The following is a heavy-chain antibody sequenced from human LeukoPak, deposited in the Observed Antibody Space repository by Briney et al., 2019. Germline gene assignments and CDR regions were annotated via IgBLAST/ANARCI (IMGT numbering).Heavy chain of an antibody. CDR1: GGSISSYY. D-gene: IGHD3-22*01. Sequence: SETLSLTCTVSGGSISSYYWSWIRQPPGKGLEWIGYLYYSGSTNYNPSLKSRVTISVDTSKNQFSLKLSSVTAADTAVYYCARGTYYYDSSGYYGAFDIWGQGTMVTVSS. CDR2: LYYSGST. CDR3: ARGTYYYDSSGYYGAFDI. V-gene: IGHV4-59*01. J-gene: IGHJ3*02.